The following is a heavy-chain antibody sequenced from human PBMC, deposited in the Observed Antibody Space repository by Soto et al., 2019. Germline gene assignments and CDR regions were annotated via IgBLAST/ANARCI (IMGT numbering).Heavy chain of an antibody. V-gene: IGHV3-11*01. CDR3: ARGVPADS. CDR1: EFTFSDHY. D-gene: IGHD6-6*01. Sequence: QVHLVESGGGLVKPGGCLRLSCVASEFTFSDHYMSWIRQAPGRGLEWLSYISGRGTTILYADSVKGRFTISRDNAKNLMFLEMNSLRAEDTAVYYCARGVPADSWGQGTLVIVS. J-gene: IGHJ4*02. CDR2: ISGRGTTI.